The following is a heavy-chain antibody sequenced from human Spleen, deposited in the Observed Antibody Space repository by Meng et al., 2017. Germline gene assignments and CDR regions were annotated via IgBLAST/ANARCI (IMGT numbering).Heavy chain of an antibody. J-gene: IGHJ1*01. CDR1: GYSISSGYY. Sequence: SETLSLTCTVSGYSISSGYYWGWIRQPPGKGLEWIGSIYHSGSTYYNPSLKSRVTISVDMSKNQFSLKLSSVTAADTAVYYCARDLAAVATFHDCGQGTLVT. D-gene: IGHD5-12*01. V-gene: IGHV4-38-2*02. CDR3: ARDLAAVATFHD. CDR2: IYHSGST.